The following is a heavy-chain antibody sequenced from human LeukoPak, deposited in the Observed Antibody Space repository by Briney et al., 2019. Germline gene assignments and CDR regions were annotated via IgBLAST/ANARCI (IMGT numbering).Heavy chain of an antibody. CDR1: GFTFSTDG. CDR2: VSFDGSNK. Sequence: GGSLRLSCAASGFTFSTDGMRWVRQAPGRGLEWVALVSFDGSNKYYADSVKGRFTISRDNSKNTLYLQMSSLRPEDTAVCYCAKGTGYSSSWTSYTADYWGQGTLVTVSS. CDR3: AKGTGYSSSWTSYTADY. V-gene: IGHV3-30*18. J-gene: IGHJ4*02. D-gene: IGHD6-13*01.